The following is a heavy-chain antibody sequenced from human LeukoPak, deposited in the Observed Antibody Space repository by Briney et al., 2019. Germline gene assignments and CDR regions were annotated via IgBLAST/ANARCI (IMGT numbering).Heavy chain of an antibody. D-gene: IGHD3-10*01. CDR3: ARATYGSGSYYQPQHQNWFDP. V-gene: IGHV4-30-4*08. CDR1: GGSISSGGYY. J-gene: IGHJ5*02. Sequence: PSETLSLTCTVSGGSISSGGYYWGWIRQPPGKGLEWIGYIYYSGSTYYNPSLKSRVTISVDTSKNQFSLKLSSVTAADTAVYYCARATYGSGSYYQPQHQNWFDPWGQGTLVTVSS. CDR2: IYYSGST.